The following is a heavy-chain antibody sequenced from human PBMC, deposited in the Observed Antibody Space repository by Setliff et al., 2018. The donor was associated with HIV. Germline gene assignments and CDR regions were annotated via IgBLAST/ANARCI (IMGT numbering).Heavy chain of an antibody. CDR2: ISGYNGNT. CDR1: GYTFTIYS. J-gene: IGHJ6*03. Sequence: ASVKVSCKASGYTFTIYSINWVRQAPGKGLEWMGSISGYNGNTNYAQKFQGRVTMTTDTSTSTAYMELRSLRSDDTAVYYCARGSSSIAVAGTQYYYMDVWGKGTTVTVSS. CDR3: ARGSSSIAVAGTQYYYMDV. V-gene: IGHV1-18*01. D-gene: IGHD6-19*01.